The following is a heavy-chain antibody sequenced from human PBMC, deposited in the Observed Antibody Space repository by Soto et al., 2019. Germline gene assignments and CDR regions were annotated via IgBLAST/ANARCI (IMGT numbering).Heavy chain of an antibody. CDR3: ATVKVAGTVPGFWFDP. V-gene: IGHV1-24*01. CDR2: FDPEDGET. D-gene: IGHD6-19*01. CDR1: GYTLTELS. Sequence: GASVKVSCKVSGYTLTELSMHWVRQAPGKGLEWMGGFDPEDGETIYAQKFQGRVTMTEDTSTDTAYMELSSLRSEDTAVYYCATVKVAGTVPGFWFDPWGQGTLVTVSS. J-gene: IGHJ5*02.